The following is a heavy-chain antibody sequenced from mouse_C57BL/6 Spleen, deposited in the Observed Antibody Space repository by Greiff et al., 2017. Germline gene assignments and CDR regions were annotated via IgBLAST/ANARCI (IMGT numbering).Heavy chain of an antibody. J-gene: IGHJ4*01. V-gene: IGHV1-61*01. CDR3: ARLYRETYYAMDY. D-gene: IGHD2-12*01. CDR2: IYPSDSET. Sequence: QVQLQQPGAELVRPGSSVKLSCKASGYTFTSYWMDWVKQRPGQGLEWIGNIYPSDSETHYNQKFKDKATLTVDKSSSTAYMQLSSLTSEDSAVYYCARLYRETYYAMDYWGQGTSVIVSS. CDR1: GYTFTSYW.